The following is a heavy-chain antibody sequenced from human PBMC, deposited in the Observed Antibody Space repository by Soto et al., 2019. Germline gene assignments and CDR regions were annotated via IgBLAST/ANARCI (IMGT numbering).Heavy chain of an antibody. CDR2: INPNSVGT. D-gene: IGHD2-21*02. V-gene: IGHV1-2*02. CDR3: AREPMVRAAHGGDCYVYRMDV. CDR1: GYTFTGHY. J-gene: IGHJ6*02. Sequence: ASVKVSCKASGYTFTGHYMHWVRQAPGQGLEWMGWINPNSVGTNYAQKFQGRVTMTRDTSISTAYMELSRLRSDDTAVYYCAREPMVRAAHGGDCYVYRMDVWGQGTTVTVSS.